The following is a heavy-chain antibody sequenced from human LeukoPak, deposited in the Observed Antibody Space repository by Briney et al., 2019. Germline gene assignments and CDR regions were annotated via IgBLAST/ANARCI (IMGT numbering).Heavy chain of an antibody. J-gene: IGHJ4*02. CDR1: GGSISSGDYY. CDR2: IYYSGST. Sequence: SQTLSLTCTVSGGSISSGDYYWSWIRQPPGKGLEWIGYIYYSGSTYYNPSPKSRVTISVDTSKNQFSLKLSSVTAADTAVYYCARQGIYGSGRDYWGQGTLVTVSS. D-gene: IGHD3-10*01. CDR3: ARQGIYGSGRDY. V-gene: IGHV4-30-4*08.